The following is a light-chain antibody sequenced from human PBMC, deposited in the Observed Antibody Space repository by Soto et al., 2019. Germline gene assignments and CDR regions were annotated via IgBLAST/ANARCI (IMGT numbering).Light chain of an antibody. CDR1: QTITTY. J-gene: IGKJ1*01. Sequence: DIQMTQSPSSLSASVGDRVTISCRASQTITTYLHWYQQKPGKAPKLLIYAASSLHSGVPSRFSGRGSGTDYTLTLSSLHPEDFAAYYCQQTYSALWTFGQGTKLEIK. CDR2: AAS. V-gene: IGKV1-39*01. CDR3: QQTYSALWT.